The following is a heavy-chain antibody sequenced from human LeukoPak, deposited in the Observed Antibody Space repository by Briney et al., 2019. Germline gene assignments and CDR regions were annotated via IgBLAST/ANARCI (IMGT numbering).Heavy chain of an antibody. J-gene: IGHJ5*02. D-gene: IGHD3-22*01. CDR1: GYTFTSYY. Sequence: ASVKVSCKASGYTFTSYYMHWVRQAPGQGLEWMGIINPSGGSTSYAQEFQGRVTMTRDTSTSTVYMELSSLRSEDTAVYYCATSHKPWYYYDSSGYQWDWFDPWGQGTLVTVSS. CDR3: ATSHKPWYYYDSSGYQWDWFDP. V-gene: IGHV1-46*01. CDR2: INPSGGST.